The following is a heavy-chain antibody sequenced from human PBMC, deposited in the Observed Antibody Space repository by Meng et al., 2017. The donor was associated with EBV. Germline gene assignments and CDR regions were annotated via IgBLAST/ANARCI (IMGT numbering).Heavy chain of an antibody. CDR3: ASESGRGFTPDY. J-gene: IGHJ4*02. V-gene: IGHV1-69*01. Sequence: VSLGQFGAGVKRPGSAVKVSCKASGGTFRSDGVSWVRQAPGQGLEWMGGLIPMVGAPHYAQKFQGRVTIIADESTSTHSMELNSLRSEDTAMYYCASESGRGFTPDYWGQGTLVTVSS. CDR1: GGTFRSDG. CDR2: LIPMVGAP. D-gene: IGHD3-10*01.